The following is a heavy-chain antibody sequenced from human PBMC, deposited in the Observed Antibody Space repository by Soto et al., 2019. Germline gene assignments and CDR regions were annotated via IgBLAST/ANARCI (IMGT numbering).Heavy chain of an antibody. CDR2: TYYRSKWYN. CDR3: ARIAAAGTGDY. D-gene: IGHD6-13*01. Sequence: QTLSLTCAISVHSVSSNSASCNWIRQCPSRGFEWIGRTYYRSKWYNDYAVSVKSRITINPDTSKNQFSLQLDSVTPEDTAGYYCARIAAAGTGDYWGQGTLVNGSS. V-gene: IGHV6-1*01. CDR1: VHSVSSNSAS. J-gene: IGHJ4*02.